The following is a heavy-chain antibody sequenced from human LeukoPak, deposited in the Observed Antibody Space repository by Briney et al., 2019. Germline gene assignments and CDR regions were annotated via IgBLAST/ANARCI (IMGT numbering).Heavy chain of an antibody. CDR2: IKQDGSEK. V-gene: IGHV3-7*05. CDR1: GFTFDDYG. D-gene: IGHD5-24*01. Sequence: PGGSLRLSCAASGFTFDDYGMSWVRQAPGKGLEWVANIKQDGSEKYYVDSVKGRFTISRDNAKNSLYLQMNSLRAEDTAVYYCAKGRDGYSFDYWGQGTLVTVSS. CDR3: AKGRDGYSFDY. J-gene: IGHJ4*02.